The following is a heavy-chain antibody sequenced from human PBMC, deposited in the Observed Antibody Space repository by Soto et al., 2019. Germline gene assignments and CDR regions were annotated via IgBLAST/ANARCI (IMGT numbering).Heavy chain of an antibody. D-gene: IGHD3-22*01. J-gene: IGHJ6*02. CDR1: GYSFTSYR. CDR2: IDPSDSYT. CDR3: AGRGYYYDSSGYYRGRRGYYYYYGMDV. Sequence: GESLKISCKGSGYSFTSYRISWVRQMPGKGLEWMGRIDPSDSYTNYSPSFQGHVTISADKSISTAYLQWSSLKASDTAMYYCAGRGYYYDSSGYYRGRRGYYYYYGMDVWGQGTTVTVSS. V-gene: IGHV5-10-1*01.